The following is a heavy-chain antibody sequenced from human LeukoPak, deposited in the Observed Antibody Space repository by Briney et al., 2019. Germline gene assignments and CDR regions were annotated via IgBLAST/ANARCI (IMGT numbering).Heavy chain of an antibody. J-gene: IGHJ6*02. D-gene: IGHD6-19*01. Sequence: SAKVSCKASGGTFSSYAISWVRQAPGQGLEWMGRIIPILGIANYAQKFQGRVTITADKSTSTAYMELSSLRSEDTAVYYCARGLTVGGWYDYYGMDVWGQGTTVTVSS. V-gene: IGHV1-69*04. CDR2: IIPILGIA. CDR3: ARGLTVGGWYDYYGMDV. CDR1: GGTFSSYA.